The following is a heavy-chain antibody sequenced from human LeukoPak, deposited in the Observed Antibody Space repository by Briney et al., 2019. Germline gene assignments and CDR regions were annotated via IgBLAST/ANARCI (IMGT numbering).Heavy chain of an antibody. V-gene: IGHV3-23*01. D-gene: IGHD6-19*01. CDR2: ISGSGGST. CDR3: AKGVVAVAGTGY. CDR1: GFTFSSYG. Sequence: PGGSLRLSCAASGFTFSSYGMHWVRQAPGKGLEWVSAISGSGGSTYYADSVKGRFTISRDNSKNTLYLQMNSLRAEDTAVYYCAKGVVAVAGTGYWGQGTLVTVSS. J-gene: IGHJ4*02.